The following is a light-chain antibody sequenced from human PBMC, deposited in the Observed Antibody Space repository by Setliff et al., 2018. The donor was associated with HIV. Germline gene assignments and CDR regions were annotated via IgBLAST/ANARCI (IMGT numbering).Light chain of an antibody. J-gene: IGLJ1*01. CDR1: SSDVGGYNS. V-gene: IGLV2-14*01. CDR2: EVS. Sequence: QSVLTQPASVSGSPGQSITISCTGTSSDVGGYNSVSRYQQHPGKAPKLMIYEVSNRPSGVSNRFSGSKSGNTASLTISGLQAEDDADYYCSSYASSDTYVFGIGTKVTVL. CDR3: SSYASSDTYV.